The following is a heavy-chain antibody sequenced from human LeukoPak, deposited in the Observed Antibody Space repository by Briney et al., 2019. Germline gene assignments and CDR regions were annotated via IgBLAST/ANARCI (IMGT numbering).Heavy chain of an antibody. V-gene: IGHV3-48*03. D-gene: IGHD3-10*01. CDR1: GFTFSNYE. CDR3: VRESGEITRLDH. Sequence: PGGSLRLSCAASGFTFSNYEMNWVRQTPGKGLEWVSYISTSRSTIYYADSVKGRFIISRDNAKNSLYLQMNSLRADDTAVYYCVRESGEITRLDHWGQGTLVTVSS. J-gene: IGHJ4*02. CDR2: ISTSRSTI.